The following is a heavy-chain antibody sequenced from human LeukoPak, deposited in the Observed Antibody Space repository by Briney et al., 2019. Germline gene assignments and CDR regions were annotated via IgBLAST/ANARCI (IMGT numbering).Heavy chain of an antibody. D-gene: IGHD5-24*01. Sequence: GGSLRLSCAASGFTFSSYAMSWVRQAPGKGLEWVSAISGSGGSTYYADSVKGRFTISRDNSKNTLYLQMNSLRAEDTTVYYCAESSRDGSTGVYYYMDVWGKGTTVTVSS. V-gene: IGHV3-23*01. CDR2: ISGSGGST. CDR1: GFTFSSYA. CDR3: AESSRDGSTGVYYYMDV. J-gene: IGHJ6*03.